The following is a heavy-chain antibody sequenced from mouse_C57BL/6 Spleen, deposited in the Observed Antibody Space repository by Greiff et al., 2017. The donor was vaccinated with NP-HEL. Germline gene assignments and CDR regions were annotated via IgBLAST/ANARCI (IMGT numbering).Heavy chain of an antibody. J-gene: IGHJ4*01. CDR1: GFTFSDYG. Sequence: DVKLQESGGGLVKPGGSLKLSCAASGFTFSDYGMHWVRQAPEKGLEWVAYISSGSSTIYYADTVKGRFTISRDNAKNTLFLQMTSLRSEDTAMYYCARTEVYDGYYYAMDYWGQGTSVTVSS. CDR2: ISSGSSTI. D-gene: IGHD2-3*01. CDR3: ARTEVYDGYYYAMDY. V-gene: IGHV5-17*01.